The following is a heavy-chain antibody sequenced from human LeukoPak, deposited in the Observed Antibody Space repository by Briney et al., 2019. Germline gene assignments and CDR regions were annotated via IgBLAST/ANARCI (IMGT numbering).Heavy chain of an antibody. J-gene: IGHJ4*02. V-gene: IGHV3-23*01. CDR1: GFTFSTYA. CDR3: AKGFRGYYYDSRGNYFDY. Sequence: GGSLRLSCAASGFTFSTYAMSWVRQAPGKGLEWVSVVSGTGGRTYYADSVKGRFTISRDNSKNTMYLQMSSLRAEDTTVYYCAKGFRGYYYDSRGNYFDYWGQGTLVTVSS. CDR2: VSGTGGRT. D-gene: IGHD3-22*01.